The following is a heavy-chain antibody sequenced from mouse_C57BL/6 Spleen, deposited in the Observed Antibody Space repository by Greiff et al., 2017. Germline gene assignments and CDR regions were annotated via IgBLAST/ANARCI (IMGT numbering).Heavy chain of an antibody. D-gene: IGHD1-3*01. J-gene: IGHJ4*01. CDR3: ARERGSSLGAMDY. V-gene: IGHV5-16*01. Sequence: EVHLVESEGGLVQPGSSMKLSCTASGFTFSDYYMAWVRQVPEKGLEWVANINYDGSSTYYLDSLKSRFIISRDNAKNILYLQMSSLKSEDTATYYCARERGSSLGAMDYWGQGTSVTVSS. CDR2: INYDGSST. CDR1: GFTFSDYY.